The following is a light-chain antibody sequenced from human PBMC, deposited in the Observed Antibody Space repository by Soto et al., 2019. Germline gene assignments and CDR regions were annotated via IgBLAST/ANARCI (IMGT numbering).Light chain of an antibody. Sequence: QSVLTQPPSASGTPGQKVTISCSGSSSNIGTNYVYWYQQFPGTAPELFIYKNNQRPSGVPDRFSGSKSGTSASLAISGLRSDDEADYYCAAWDGSLSGWVFGGGTKLTVL. CDR3: AAWDGSLSGWV. V-gene: IGLV1-47*01. CDR1: SSNIGTNY. J-gene: IGLJ3*02. CDR2: KNN.